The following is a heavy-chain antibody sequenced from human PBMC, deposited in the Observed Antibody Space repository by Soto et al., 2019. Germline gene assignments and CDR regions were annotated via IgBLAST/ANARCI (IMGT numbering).Heavy chain of an antibody. J-gene: IGHJ6*02. V-gene: IGHV1-69*13. CDR1: GGTFSSYA. D-gene: IGHD3-10*01. CDR2: IIPIFGTA. Sequence: ASVKVSCKASGGTFSSYAISWVRQAPGQGLEWMGGIIPIFGTANYAQKFQGRVTITADESTSTAYMELSSLRSEDTAVYYCASRGPFVLWFGEGNYYGMDVWGQGTTVTVSS. CDR3: ASRGPFVLWFGEGNYYGMDV.